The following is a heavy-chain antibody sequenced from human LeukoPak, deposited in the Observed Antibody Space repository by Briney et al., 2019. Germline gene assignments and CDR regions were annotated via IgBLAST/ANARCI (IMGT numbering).Heavy chain of an antibody. CDR1: GFTFRSYE. J-gene: IGHJ4*02. D-gene: IGHD3-10*01. CDR3: ATGGGPGWFGELFRGYFFDY. CDR2: ISSSSSTI. Sequence: GGSLRLSCAASGFTFRSYEMNWVRQAPGKGLEWVSYISSSSSTIYYSDSLKGRFTISRDNAKNSLYLQMNSLRAEDTAVYYCATGGGPGWFGELFRGYFFDYWGQGTLVTVSS. V-gene: IGHV3-48*03.